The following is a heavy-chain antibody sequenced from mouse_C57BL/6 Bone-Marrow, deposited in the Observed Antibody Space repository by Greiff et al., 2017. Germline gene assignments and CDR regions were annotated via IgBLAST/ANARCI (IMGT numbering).Heavy chain of an antibody. CDR3: ARGDYGSFYAMDY. D-gene: IGHD1-1*01. J-gene: IGHJ4*01. CDR2: IYPRSGNN. V-gene: IGHV1-81*01. CDR1: GYTFTSYG. Sequence: QVQLKESGAELARPGASVKLSCKASGYTFTSYGISWVKQRTGQGLEWIGEIYPRSGNNYYNEKFKGKATLTADKSSSTAYMELRSLTSEDSAVYFCARGDYGSFYAMDYWGQGTSVTVSA.